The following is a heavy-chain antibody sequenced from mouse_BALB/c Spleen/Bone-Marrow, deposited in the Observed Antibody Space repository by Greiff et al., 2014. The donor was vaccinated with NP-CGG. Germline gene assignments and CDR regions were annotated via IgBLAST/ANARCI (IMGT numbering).Heavy chain of an antibody. J-gene: IGHJ4*01. V-gene: IGHV1S81*02. CDR3: TLWCYAMDY. CDR1: GYTFTSYY. Sequence: QVQLQQSGAELVRPGASVKLSCKAPGYTFTSYYMYWVKQRPGRGLEWIGEINPSNGGTNFNEKFKSKATLTVDESSSTAYMQLSSLTSEDSAAYYCTLWCYAMDYWGQGTSVTVSS. D-gene: IGHD1-1*02. CDR2: INPSNGGT.